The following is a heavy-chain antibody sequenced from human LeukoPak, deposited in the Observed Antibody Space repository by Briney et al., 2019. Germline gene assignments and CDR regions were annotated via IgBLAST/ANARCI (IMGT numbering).Heavy chain of an antibody. J-gene: IGHJ4*02. CDR1: GFTFSSYW. CDR3: ARDISYGLFDY. Sequence: GGSLRLSCAASGFTFSSYWMSWVRQAPGKGLEWVANIKQDGSEKYYVDPVKGRFTISRDNAKNTLYLQMGSLRAEDMAVYYCARDISYGLFDYWGQGTLVTVSS. V-gene: IGHV3-7*01. CDR2: IKQDGSEK. D-gene: IGHD5-18*01.